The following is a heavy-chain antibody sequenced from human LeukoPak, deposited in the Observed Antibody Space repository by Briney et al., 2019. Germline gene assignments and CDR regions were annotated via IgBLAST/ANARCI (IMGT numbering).Heavy chain of an antibody. V-gene: IGHV4-39*01. CDR2: IYYSRST. D-gene: IGHD5-24*01. CDR1: GGSISSSGYD. Sequence: PSETLSLTCTGSGGSISSSGYDWGWVRQPPGKGLGWIASIYYSRSTSYNPSLRSLVTISVDTSKNQFSLKLSSVTAADTALYYCVRSRDGYNLLDYWGQGTLVTVSS. CDR3: VRSRDGYNLLDY. J-gene: IGHJ4*02.